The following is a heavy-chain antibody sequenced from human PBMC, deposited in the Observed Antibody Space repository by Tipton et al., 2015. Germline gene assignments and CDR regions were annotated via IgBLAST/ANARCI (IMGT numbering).Heavy chain of an antibody. CDR2: ISTSSTYI. D-gene: IGHD5-18*01. Sequence: SLRLSCAASGFTFSRYSMNWVRQAPGKGLEWVSSISTSSTYIYYADSVKGRFTISRDNAKNSLYLQINSLRAEDTAMYYCASIPLREQLWWGDAFDIWGQGTMVIVS. CDR3: ASIPLREQLWWGDAFDI. CDR1: GFTFSRYS. V-gene: IGHV3-21*04. J-gene: IGHJ3*02.